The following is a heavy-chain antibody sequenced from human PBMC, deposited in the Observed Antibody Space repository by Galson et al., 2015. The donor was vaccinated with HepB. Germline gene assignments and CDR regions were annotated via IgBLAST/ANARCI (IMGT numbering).Heavy chain of an antibody. CDR3: AKDQEPFGGGGNPDY. CDR2: ISYDGSNK. Sequence: SLRLSCAASGFTFSSYGMHWVRQAPGKGLEWVAVISYDGSNKYYADSVKGRFTISRDNSKNTLYLQMNSLRAEDTAVYYCAKDQEPFGGGGNPDYWGQGTLVTVSS. J-gene: IGHJ4*02. V-gene: IGHV3-30*18. D-gene: IGHD4-23*01. CDR1: GFTFSSYG.